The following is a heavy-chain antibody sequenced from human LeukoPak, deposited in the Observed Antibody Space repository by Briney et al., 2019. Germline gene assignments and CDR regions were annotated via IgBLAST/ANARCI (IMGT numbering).Heavy chain of an antibody. CDR3: TTRCSNTSCFGNWFDP. CDR1: GFTFSNAW. D-gene: IGHD2-2*01. V-gene: IGHV3-15*01. Sequence: GGSLRLSCAASGFTFSNAWMSWVRQAPGKGLEWLGRIKSKTDGGTTDYAAPVKGRFTISRDDSKTTLYLQMNSLKTEDTAVYYCTTRCSNTSCFGNWFDPWGQGTLVTVSS. J-gene: IGHJ5*02. CDR2: IKSKTDGGTT.